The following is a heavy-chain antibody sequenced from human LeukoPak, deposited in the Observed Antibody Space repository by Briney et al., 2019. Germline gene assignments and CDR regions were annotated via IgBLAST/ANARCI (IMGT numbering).Heavy chain of an antibody. CDR3: ARDDSRGFAY. V-gene: IGHV3-74*01. CDR2: INNDGSST. CDR1: GFTFSSYW. D-gene: IGHD2-21*01. J-gene: IGHJ4*02. Sequence: GGSLRLSCAASGFTFSSYWMHWVRQAAGKGLVWVSRINNDGSSTSYADSVKGRFTISRDNAKNTLYLQINSLRAEDTAVYYCARDDSRGFAYWGQGTLVTVSS.